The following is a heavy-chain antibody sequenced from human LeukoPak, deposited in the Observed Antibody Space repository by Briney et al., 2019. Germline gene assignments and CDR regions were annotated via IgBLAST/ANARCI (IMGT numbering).Heavy chain of an antibody. Sequence: SETRSLTCSASGASMNNYYWNWIRQPPGKGLEWIGFAHHSGTHYNPSLRSRVTASLDTSKNQVSLRLTSVTAADMAVYYCARWSEQVLAFDIWGQGTMVTVSS. D-gene: IGHD1/OR15-1a*01. CDR3: ARWSEQVLAFDI. CDR2: AHHSGT. V-gene: IGHV4-59*01. J-gene: IGHJ3*02. CDR1: GASMNNYY.